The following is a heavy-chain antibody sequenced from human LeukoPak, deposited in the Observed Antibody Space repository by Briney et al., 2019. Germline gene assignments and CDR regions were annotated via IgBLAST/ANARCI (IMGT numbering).Heavy chain of an antibody. D-gene: IGHD3-22*01. J-gene: IGHJ4*02. CDR1: GFTFSSYG. CDR3: ARLPLGSSGYYSGLDY. CDR2: ISYDGSNK. Sequence: PGGSLRLSCAASGFTFSSYGMHWVRQAPGKGLEWVAVISYDGSNKYYADSVKGRFTISRDNAKNSLYLQMNSLRAEDTAVYYCARLPLGSSGYYSGLDYWGQGTLVTVSS. V-gene: IGHV3-30*03.